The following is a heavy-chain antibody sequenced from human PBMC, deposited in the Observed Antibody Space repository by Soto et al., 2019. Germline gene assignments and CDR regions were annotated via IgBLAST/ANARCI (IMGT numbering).Heavy chain of an antibody. Sequence: GGSLRLSCAASGFTFSSYWMHWVRQAPGKGLVWVSRINSDGSSTSYADSVKGRFTISRDNAKNTLYLQMNSLRAEDTAVYYCAREAIVVVPAAMYAWFDPWGQGTLVTVSS. D-gene: IGHD2-2*01. V-gene: IGHV3-74*01. CDR2: INSDGSST. CDR3: AREAIVVVPAAMYAWFDP. J-gene: IGHJ5*02. CDR1: GFTFSSYW.